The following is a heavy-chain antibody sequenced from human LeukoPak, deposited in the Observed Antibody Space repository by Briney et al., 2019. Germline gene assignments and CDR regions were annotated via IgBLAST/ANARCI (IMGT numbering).Heavy chain of an antibody. J-gene: IGHJ4*02. CDR3: ASRHCSGGGCYFAGADPFDY. CDR2: ISYDGSNK. V-gene: IGHV3-30*04. D-gene: IGHD2-15*01. Sequence: GRSLRLSCAASGFTFSSYAMHWVRQAPGKGLEWVAVISYDGSNKYYADSVKGRFTISRDNSKNTLYLQMNSLRAEDTAVYFCASRHCSGGGCYFAGADPFDYWGQGTLVTVSS. CDR1: GFTFSSYA.